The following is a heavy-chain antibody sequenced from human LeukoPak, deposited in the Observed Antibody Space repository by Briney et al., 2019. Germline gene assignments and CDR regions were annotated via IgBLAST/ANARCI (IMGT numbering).Heavy chain of an antibody. V-gene: IGHV4-34*01. CDR1: GGSFSGYY. Sequence: SETLSLPCALNGGSFSGYYWSWIRQPPGKGLEWIGEINHSGSTTYNPSLKSRATISVDTSKNQLSLKLSSVTAADTAVYYCARELGYCTGGNCYGGVFHCWGQGTLVTVSS. D-gene: IGHD2-15*01. CDR3: ARELGYCTGGNCYGGVFHC. CDR2: INHSGST. J-gene: IGHJ4*02.